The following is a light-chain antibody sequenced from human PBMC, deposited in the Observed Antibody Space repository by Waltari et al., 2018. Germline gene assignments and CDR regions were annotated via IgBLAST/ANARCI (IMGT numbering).Light chain of an antibody. CDR1: SSEIGGYNY. V-gene: IGLV2-14*03. CDR2: DVS. Sequence: QSALTQPASVSGSPGQSITLSCTGTSSEIGGYNYVFWYQQHPGKAPKLTIYDVSHRPSGVADRFSVSKSGNTASLTISGLQAEDEADYYCSSYTSSSTLVFGGGTKVTVL. J-gene: IGLJ2*01. CDR3: SSYTSSSTLV.